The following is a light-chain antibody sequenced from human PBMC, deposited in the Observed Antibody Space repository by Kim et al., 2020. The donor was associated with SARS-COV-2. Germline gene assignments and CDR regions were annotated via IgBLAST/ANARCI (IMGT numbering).Light chain of an antibody. CDR1: SSKIGKKT. Sequence: GQRATTSCSGSSSKIGKKTVNWFQQFPGTAPKLLISAYDQRPSGIPDRFSGSKSGTSASLVISGLQSEDEADYYCAVWDDILSSPVFGGGTQLTVL. CDR2: AYD. J-gene: IGLJ3*02. CDR3: AVWDDILSSPV. V-gene: IGLV1-44*01.